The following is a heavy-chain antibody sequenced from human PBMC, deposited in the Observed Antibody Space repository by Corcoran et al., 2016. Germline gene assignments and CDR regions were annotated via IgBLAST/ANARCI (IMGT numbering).Heavy chain of an antibody. CDR1: GDSVSSNSAT. CDR2: TYYRSKWNN. CDR3: ARSAYYIEWFDP. J-gene: IGHJ5*02. Sequence: QVHLQQSGPGLVKPSQTISLTCAISGDSVSSNSATWNRIMQSPSRGLECLGRTYYRSKWNNDYAVSVKSRITINPDTSKNQVSLQLNSVTPEDTAVYYCARSAYYIEWFDPWGQGTLVTDSS. D-gene: IGHD1-26*01. V-gene: IGHV6-1*01.